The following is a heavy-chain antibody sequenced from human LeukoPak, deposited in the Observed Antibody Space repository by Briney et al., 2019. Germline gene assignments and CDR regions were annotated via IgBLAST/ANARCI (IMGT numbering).Heavy chain of an antibody. D-gene: IGHD5-18*01. CDR1: GGSFSGYY. Sequence: SETLSLTCAVYGGSFSGYYWNWIRQPPGKRLEWIGEINHSGSTNYNPSLKSRVTISVDTSKNQFSLKLSSVTAADTAVYYCARVTAYYYYYMDVWGKGTTVTVSS. V-gene: IGHV4-34*01. CDR3: ARVTAYYYYYMDV. J-gene: IGHJ6*03. CDR2: INHSGST.